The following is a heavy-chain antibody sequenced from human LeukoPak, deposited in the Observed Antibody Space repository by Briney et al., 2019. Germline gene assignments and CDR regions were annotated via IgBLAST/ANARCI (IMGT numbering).Heavy chain of an antibody. CDR1: GGSLSSYS. D-gene: IGHD3-9*01. CDR3: ARNKLHYYDILTGYYDWFDP. J-gene: IGHJ5*02. Sequence: SETLSLTCTVSGGSLSSYSWSWIRQPAGKGLEWIGRIYTSGSTNYNPSLKSRVTMSVDTSKNQFALKLSSVTAADTAVYYCARNKLHYYDILTGYYDWFDPWGQGTLVTVSS. V-gene: IGHV4-4*07. CDR2: IYTSGST.